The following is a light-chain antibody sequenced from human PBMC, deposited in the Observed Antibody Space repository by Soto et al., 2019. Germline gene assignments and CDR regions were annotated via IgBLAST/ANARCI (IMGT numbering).Light chain of an antibody. Sequence: EIVMTQSPVTLSVSPGERATLSCRASQSVSSNLAWYQHKPGQAPRLLIYGASTRATGVPARFSGSGSGTELTLTISSLQSEDFAVYYCQHYNNWPPWTFGQGTKVEIK. CDR2: GAS. V-gene: IGKV3-15*01. CDR3: QHYNNWPPWT. CDR1: QSVSSN. J-gene: IGKJ1*01.